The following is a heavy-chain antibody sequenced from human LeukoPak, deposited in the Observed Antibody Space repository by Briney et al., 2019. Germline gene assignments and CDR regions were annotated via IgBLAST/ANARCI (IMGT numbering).Heavy chain of an antibody. Sequence: GASVKVSCKASGGTFSSYAISWVRQAPGQGLEWMGGIIPIFGTANYAQKFQGRVTITTDESTSTAYMELSSLRSEDTAVYYCAMGSEKYYYDSSGYYGYWGQGTLVTVSS. V-gene: IGHV1-69*05. CDR2: IIPIFGTA. CDR1: GGTFSSYA. D-gene: IGHD3-22*01. CDR3: AMGSEKYYYDSSGYYGY. J-gene: IGHJ4*02.